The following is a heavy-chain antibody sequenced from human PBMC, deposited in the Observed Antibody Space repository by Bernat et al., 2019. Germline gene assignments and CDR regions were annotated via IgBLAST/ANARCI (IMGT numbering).Heavy chain of an antibody. CDR2: IFHGGSNT. CDR1: GFIFSGYG. V-gene: IGHV3-33*01. Sequence: QMQLVESGGGVVQPGRSLRLSCTASGFIFSGYGMHWVRQAPGKGLEWVSVIFHGGSNTYYGDSVKGRFTISRDNSKKTLYLQMNSLRADDTAVYYCARHINDRIGGYFDLWGRGTLVTVSS. D-gene: IGHD3-22*01. CDR3: ARHINDRIGGYFDL. J-gene: IGHJ2*01.